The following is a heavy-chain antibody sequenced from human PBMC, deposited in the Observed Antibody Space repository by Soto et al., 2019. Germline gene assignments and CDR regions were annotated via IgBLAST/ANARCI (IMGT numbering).Heavy chain of an antibody. CDR2: ISGSGGST. CDR1: GFTFSIYA. V-gene: IGHV3-23*01. CDR3: AKDVPDIVVVPAATFFDY. Sequence: PGGSLRLSCAAPGFTFSIYAMSWVRQAPGKGLEWVSAISGSGGSTYYADSVKGRFTISRDNSKNTLYLQMNSLRAEDTAVYYCAKDVPDIVVVPAATFFDYWGQGTLVTVSS. J-gene: IGHJ4*02. D-gene: IGHD2-2*01.